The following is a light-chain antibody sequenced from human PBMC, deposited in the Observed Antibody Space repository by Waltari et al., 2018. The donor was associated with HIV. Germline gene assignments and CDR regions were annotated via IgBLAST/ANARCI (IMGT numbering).Light chain of an antibody. CDR1: VLAKQY. CDR3: QSSDDSRPWV. V-gene: IGLV3-25*03. J-gene: IGLJ2*01. CDR2: TGT. Sequence: YELTQPPSMSVSPGQTAKITCPGDVLAKQYAYWYQQKPGQAPVLVIVTGTETPSEIPERFSGSSSGTTGTLTISGVQAEDEADYHCQSSDDSRPWVFGGGTKMTVL.